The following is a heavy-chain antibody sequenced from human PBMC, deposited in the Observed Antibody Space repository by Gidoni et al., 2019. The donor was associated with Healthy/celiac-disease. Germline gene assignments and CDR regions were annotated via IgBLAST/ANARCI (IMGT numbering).Heavy chain of an antibody. CDR1: GFTFSSYG. CDR2: ISYDGSNK. CDR3: AKDPTLAEQLWFTVDY. V-gene: IGHV3-30*18. Sequence: QVQLVESGGGVVQPGRSLRLSCSGSGFTFSSYGMHWVRQAPGKGLEWVAVISYDGSNKYYADSVKGRFTISRDNSKNTLYLQMNSLRAEDTAVYYCAKDPTLAEQLWFTVDYWGQGTLVTVSS. J-gene: IGHJ4*02. D-gene: IGHD5-18*01.